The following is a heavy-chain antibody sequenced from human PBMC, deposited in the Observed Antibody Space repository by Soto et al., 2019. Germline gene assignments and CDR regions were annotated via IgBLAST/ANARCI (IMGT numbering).Heavy chain of an antibody. CDR1: GASVSSTYW. CDR3: ARGRPGRARLDP. Sequence: PSEILSLTCAVSGASVSSTYWWSWVRQPPGKGPEWIGEINHRGSAKHSPSLKSRVTISLCISKCQFCLRLTSLTSADTAVYYCARGRPGRARLDPWGQGILVTF. D-gene: IGHD6-6*01. J-gene: IGHJ5*02. CDR2: INHRGSA. V-gene: IGHV4-4*02.